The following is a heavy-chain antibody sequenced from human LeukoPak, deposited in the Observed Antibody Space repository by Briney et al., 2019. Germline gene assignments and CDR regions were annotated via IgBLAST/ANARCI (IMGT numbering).Heavy chain of an antibody. D-gene: IGHD5-18*01. CDR1: GFTVSSNY. CDR3: ARAANEGYSYGSIAFDI. J-gene: IGHJ3*02. Sequence: GRSLRLSCAASGFTVSSNYMSWVRQAPGKGLEWVSVIYSGGTTYYADSVKGRFTISRDNSKNTLYLQMNSLRAEDTAVYYCARAANEGYSYGSIAFDIWGQGTMVTVSS. CDR2: IYSGGTT. V-gene: IGHV3-53*01.